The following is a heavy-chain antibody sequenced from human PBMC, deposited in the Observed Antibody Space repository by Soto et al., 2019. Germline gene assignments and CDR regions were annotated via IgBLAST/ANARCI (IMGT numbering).Heavy chain of an antibody. V-gene: IGHV1-69*01. D-gene: IGHD3-3*01. J-gene: IGHJ6*02. CDR1: GGTFSSYA. CDR3: ARAPLYDFWSGYYKGTYYHYGMDV. Sequence: QVQLVQSGAEVKKPGSSVKVSCKASGGTFSSYAISWVRQAPGQGLEWMGGIIPIFGTANYAQKFQGRVTITADESTSTAYMELSSLRSEDTAVYYCARAPLYDFWSGYYKGTYYHYGMDVWGQGTTVTVSS. CDR2: IIPIFGTA.